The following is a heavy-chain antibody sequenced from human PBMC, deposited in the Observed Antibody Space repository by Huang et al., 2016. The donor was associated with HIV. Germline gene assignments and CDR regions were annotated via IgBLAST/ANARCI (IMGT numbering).Heavy chain of an antibody. CDR2: IRDSGST. CDR3: GRMFKYDSGGYWGNDAFDI. CDR1: GGSFSGHY. J-gene: IGHJ3*02. V-gene: IGHV4-34*02. D-gene: IGHD3-22*01. Sequence: QVQLQQWGAELLKPSETLSLTCAVSGGSFSGHYWTWIRQPPGRGLEWIGKIRDSGSTTYNPSVKSGVTNSGDTTESQFSLKVNSVTAADTAIYYWGRMFKYDSGGYWGNDAFDIWGQGTMVTVSS.